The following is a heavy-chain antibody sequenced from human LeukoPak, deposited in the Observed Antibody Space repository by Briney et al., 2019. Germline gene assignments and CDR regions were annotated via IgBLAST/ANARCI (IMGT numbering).Heavy chain of an antibody. CDR2: ISSSGTTI. V-gene: IGHV3-48*03. CDR3: ARGRRSSSIWYLDY. CDR1: GFTFSDYA. Sequence: GGSLRLSCAASGFTFSDYALNWVRQAPGKGLEWVSYISSSGTTIYYADSVKGRFTISRDNARNSLYLQMNTLRVEDTALYYCARGRRSSSIWYLDYWGQGTLVTVSS. D-gene: IGHD6-13*01. J-gene: IGHJ4*02.